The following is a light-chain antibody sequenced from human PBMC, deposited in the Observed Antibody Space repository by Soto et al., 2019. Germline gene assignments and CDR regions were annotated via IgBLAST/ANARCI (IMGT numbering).Light chain of an antibody. CDR1: QGITGR. V-gene: IGKV1-5*01. CDR3: QQYKVYPYT. Sequence: DIQMTQSPSTLSASIGDTVTLTCRASQGITGRLAWYQQKPGKPPKLLIYDVSILESGVPSRFSGSESGADFTLTISSLRPDDLATFYCQQYKVYPYTFGQGTRVDI. J-gene: IGKJ2*01. CDR2: DVS.